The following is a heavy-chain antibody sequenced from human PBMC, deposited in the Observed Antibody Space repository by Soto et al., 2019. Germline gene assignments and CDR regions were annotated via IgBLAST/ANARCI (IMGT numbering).Heavy chain of an antibody. D-gene: IGHD6-13*01. V-gene: IGHV1-8*02. CDR1: GYTFINFD. Sequence: ASVKVSCKASGYTFINFDIRWVRQAAGQGLEWLGWMNPGSGKTGYASKFQGRVAMTRDASTGTSHLELSSLTSDDTAVYYCARMASAGTLNWFDPWGQGTLVTVYS. CDR3: ARMASAGTLNWFDP. CDR2: MNPGSGKT. J-gene: IGHJ5*02.